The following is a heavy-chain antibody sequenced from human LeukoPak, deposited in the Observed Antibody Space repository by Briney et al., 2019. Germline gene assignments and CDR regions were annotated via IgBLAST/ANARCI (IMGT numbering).Heavy chain of an antibody. V-gene: IGHV1-2*02. D-gene: IGHD6-13*01. J-gene: IGHJ4*02. Sequence: ASVKVSCKASGYTFTGYYMHWVRQAPGQGLEWMGWINPHSGSTKYAQKFQGRVTMTRDTSISTAYMEVSSLRSDDTAVYYCARALPHIAAAGLFDYWGQGTLVTVSS. CDR1: GYTFTGYY. CDR2: INPHSGST. CDR3: ARALPHIAAAGLFDY.